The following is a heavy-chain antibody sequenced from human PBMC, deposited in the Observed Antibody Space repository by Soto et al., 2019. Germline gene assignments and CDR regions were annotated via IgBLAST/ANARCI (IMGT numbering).Heavy chain of an antibody. J-gene: IGHJ6*02. V-gene: IGHV3-30*18. CDR2: ISYDGSNK. Sequence: GGSLRLSCAASGFTSSSYGMHWVRQAPGKGLEWVAVISYDGSNKYYADSVKVRFTISRDNSKYTLYLQMNSRRAEDTDIYYYAKDVVVGGTTGFESYYYYYGMDVWGQRTRVTVSS. D-gene: IGHD1-26*01. CDR1: GFTSSSYG. CDR3: AKDVVVGGTTGFESYYYYYGMDV.